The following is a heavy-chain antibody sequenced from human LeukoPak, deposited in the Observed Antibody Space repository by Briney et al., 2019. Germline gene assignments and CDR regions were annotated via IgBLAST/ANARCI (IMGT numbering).Heavy chain of an antibody. V-gene: IGHV4-34*01. J-gene: IGHJ4*02. CDR1: GGSISSHY. Sequence: SSETLSLTCTVSGGSISSHYWSWIRQPPGKGLEWIGEINHSGSTNYNPSLKSRVTISVDTSKNQFSLKLSSVTAADTAVYYCARGIPYYYDSRGFDYWGQGTLVTVSS. CDR3: ARGIPYYYDSRGFDY. D-gene: IGHD3-22*01. CDR2: INHSGST.